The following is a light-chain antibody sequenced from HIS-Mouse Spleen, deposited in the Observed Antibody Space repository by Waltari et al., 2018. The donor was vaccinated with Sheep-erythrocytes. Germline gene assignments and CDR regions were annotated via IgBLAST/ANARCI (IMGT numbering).Light chain of an antibody. Sequence: AIWMTKSPSLLSASTGDRFTISCRMIQGSSSYLAWYQQKPGKAPELLIYSASTLQSGVPSRFSGSGSGTDFTLTISCLQSEDFATYYCQQYYSFPLTFGGGTKVEIK. CDR3: QQYYSFPLT. V-gene: IGKV1D-8*02. CDR2: SAS. CDR1: QGSSSY. J-gene: IGKJ4*01.